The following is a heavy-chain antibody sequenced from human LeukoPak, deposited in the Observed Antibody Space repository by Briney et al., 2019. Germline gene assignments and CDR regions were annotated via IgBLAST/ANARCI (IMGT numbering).Heavy chain of an antibody. CDR3: ARDRYNWNYWDYYYYMDV. V-gene: IGHV3-64*01. J-gene: IGHJ6*03. Sequence: GSLRLSCAASGFTFSSYAMHWVRQAPGKGLEYVSAISSNGGSTYYANSVKGRFTISRDNSKNTLYLQMGSLRAEDMAVYYCARDRYNWNYWDYYYYMDVWGKGTTVTVSS. CDR2: ISSNGGST. CDR1: GFTFSSYA. D-gene: IGHD1-7*01.